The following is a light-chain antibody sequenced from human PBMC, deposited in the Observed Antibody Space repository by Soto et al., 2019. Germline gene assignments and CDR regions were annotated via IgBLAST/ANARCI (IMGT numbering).Light chain of an antibody. CDR3: QQRDYWLT. CDR2: DTS. V-gene: IGKV3-11*01. Sequence: EIVLTQSPATLSLSPGERATLSCRASQSVSRFLAWYQQKPGQAPSLLISDTSTRATGIPARFSGSGSGTDFTLTISSLEPEDSAVYYCQQRDYWLTFGGGTKLEI. CDR1: QSVSRF. J-gene: IGKJ4*01.